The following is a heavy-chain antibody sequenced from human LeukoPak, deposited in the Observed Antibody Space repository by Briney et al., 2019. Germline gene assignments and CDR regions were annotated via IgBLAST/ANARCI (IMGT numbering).Heavy chain of an antibody. CDR2: INHSGST. Sequence: PSETLSLTCAVYGGSFSGYYWSWIRQPPGKGLEWIGEINHSGSTNYNPSLKSRVTISVDTSKNQFSLKLSSVTAADTAVYYCARHGRVRIAAARHAFDIWGQGTMVTVSS. D-gene: IGHD6-25*01. CDR3: ARHGRVRIAAARHAFDI. CDR1: GGSFSGYY. J-gene: IGHJ3*02. V-gene: IGHV4-34*01.